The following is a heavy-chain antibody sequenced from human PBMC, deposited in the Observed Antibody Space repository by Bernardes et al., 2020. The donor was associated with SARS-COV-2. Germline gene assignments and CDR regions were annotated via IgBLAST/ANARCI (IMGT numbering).Heavy chain of an antibody. CDR3: ARVTVGTAARSRLSYYYGMDV. V-gene: IGHV3-20*04. D-gene: IGHD6-13*01. J-gene: IGHJ6*02. Sequence: GGSLRLSCAASAFTFDDYGMSWVRQAPGKGLEWVSGINRNGGRTSYADSVKGRFTISRDNAKNSLYLQMNSLRVEDTGIYFCARVTVGTAARSRLSYYYGMDVWGQGTTVTVSS. CDR2: INRNGGRT. CDR1: AFTFDDYG.